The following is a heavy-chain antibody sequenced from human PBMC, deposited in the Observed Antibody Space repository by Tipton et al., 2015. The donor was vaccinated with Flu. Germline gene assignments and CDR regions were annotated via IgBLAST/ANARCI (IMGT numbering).Heavy chain of an antibody. J-gene: IGHJ4*02. D-gene: IGHD2-2*01. CDR1: GFTFSSYG. CDR2: INQGGSEK. V-gene: IGHV3-7*01. CDR3: ARTRGGYCTSSSCYADYFDY. Sequence: SLRLSCAASGFTFSSYGMHWVRQAPGKGLEWVANINQGGSEKYYVDSVKGRFTISRDNAKNSLHLQMNSLRAEDTAVYYCARTRGGYCTSSSCYADYFDYWGQGTLVTVSS.